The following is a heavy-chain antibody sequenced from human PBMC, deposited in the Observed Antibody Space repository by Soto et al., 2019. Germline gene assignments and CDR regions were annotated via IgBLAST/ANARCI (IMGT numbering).Heavy chain of an antibody. CDR1: GYTFTAYY. D-gene: IGHD2-21*02. J-gene: IGHJ5*02. V-gene: IGHV1-2*04. CDR3: ALSVSVCDFLSLEP. Sequence: QVQLVPAGAEVKKPGASLKVSCKASGYTFTAYYIHWFRQAPGQGLEWMGWINTKSGGTNYAQKFQGWITTTRDTSISTAYIEFSRLRSDVTAVYYCALSVSVCDFLSLEPWGQGTLVTVSS. CDR2: INTKSGGT.